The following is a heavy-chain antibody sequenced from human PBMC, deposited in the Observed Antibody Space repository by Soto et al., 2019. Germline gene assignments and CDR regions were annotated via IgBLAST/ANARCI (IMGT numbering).Heavy chain of an antibody. Sequence: EVQLVESGGGLVKPGGSLRLSCAASGFTFSSYSMNWVRQAPGKGLEWVSSISYSSSYIYYADSVKGRFTISRDNAKNALYLQMNSLRAEDTAVYYCARDMGRLMGATPGYWGQGTLVTVSS. V-gene: IGHV3-21*01. J-gene: IGHJ4*02. CDR1: GFTFSSYS. CDR2: ISYSSSYI. D-gene: IGHD1-26*01. CDR3: ARDMGRLMGATPGY.